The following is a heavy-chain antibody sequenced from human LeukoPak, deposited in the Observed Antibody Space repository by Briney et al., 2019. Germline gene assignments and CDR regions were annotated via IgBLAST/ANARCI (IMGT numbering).Heavy chain of an antibody. CDR3: ARDLRNDFWSGYYLGELDY. D-gene: IGHD3-3*01. V-gene: IGHV3-11*04. J-gene: IGHJ4*02. CDR1: GFTFSDYY. Sequence: PGGSLRLSCAASGFTFSDYYMSWIRQAPGKGLEWVSYISSSGSTIYYADSVKGRFTISRDNSKNTLYLQMNSLRAEDTAVYYCARDLRNDFWSGYYLGELDYWGQGTLVTVSS. CDR2: ISSSGSTI.